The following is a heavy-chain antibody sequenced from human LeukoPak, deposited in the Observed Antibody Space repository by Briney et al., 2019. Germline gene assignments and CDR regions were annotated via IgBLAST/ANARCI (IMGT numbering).Heavy chain of an antibody. D-gene: IGHD6-19*01. V-gene: IGHV3-9*01. Sequence: SGGSLRLSCAASGFTVRSNYMSWVRQAPGKGLEWVSGISWNSGSIVYADSVKGRFTISRDNAKNSLYLQMNSLRAEDTALYYCAIAGYSSGWYYFDYWGQGTLVTVSS. CDR1: GFTVRSNY. CDR2: ISWNSGSI. CDR3: AIAGYSSGWYYFDY. J-gene: IGHJ4*02.